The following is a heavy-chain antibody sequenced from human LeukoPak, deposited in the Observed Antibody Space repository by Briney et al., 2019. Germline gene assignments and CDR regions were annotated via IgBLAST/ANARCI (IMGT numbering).Heavy chain of an antibody. Sequence: GGSLRLSCAASGFTFSSYSMTWVRQAPGKGLEWVSSISSSSYIYYADSVKGRFTISRDNSMNTLYLQMNSLRAEDTAVYYCAKGYYDSSGYYPAWYYFDYWGQGTLVTVSS. V-gene: IGHV3-21*04. D-gene: IGHD3-22*01. J-gene: IGHJ4*02. CDR1: GFTFSSYS. CDR3: AKGYYDSSGYYPAWYYFDY. CDR2: ISSSSYI.